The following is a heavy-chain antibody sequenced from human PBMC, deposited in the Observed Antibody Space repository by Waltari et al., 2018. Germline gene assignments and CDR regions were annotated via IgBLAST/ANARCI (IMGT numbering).Heavy chain of an antibody. D-gene: IGHD2-2*01. Sequence: QVQLQESGQGLVKPSGTLSLTCVVSGDSISGNYWWSWVRQSPEKGLEWIGQVHHSGKTHYNPSLQSRVTISVDKPKNQFSLNLNSVTAADTAVYCCAGDRAIGLFFDYWGRGTLVTVSS. CDR3: AGDRAIGLFFDY. CDR2: VHHSGKT. CDR1: GDSISGNYW. J-gene: IGHJ4*02. V-gene: IGHV4-4*01.